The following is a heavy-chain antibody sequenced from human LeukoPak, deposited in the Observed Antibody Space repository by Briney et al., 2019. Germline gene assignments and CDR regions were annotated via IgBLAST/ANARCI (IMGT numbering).Heavy chain of an antibody. CDR2: INTKTGAT. CDR3: ARGVVACPN. Sequence: AASVKVSCKAFGYKLTDNWIHWVRQAPGQGLKCMGWINTKTGATNIAQQFQGRVTMSRETSVNTAYIEVSRLTSDDTAVYFCARGVVACPNWGQGTLVTVS. V-gene: IGHV1-2*02. CDR1: GYKLTDNW. J-gene: IGHJ4*02. D-gene: IGHD2-21*01.